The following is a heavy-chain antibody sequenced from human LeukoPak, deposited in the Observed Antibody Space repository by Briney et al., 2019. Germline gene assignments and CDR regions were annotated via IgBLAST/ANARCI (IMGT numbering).Heavy chain of an antibody. D-gene: IGHD3-22*01. J-gene: IGHJ4*02. CDR2: IWYDGSNK. CDR1: GFTFSSYG. V-gene: IGHV3-30*02. CDR3: AKDLNYYDSSGPLDY. Sequence: PGGSLRLSCAASGFTFSSYGIHWVRQAPGKGLEWVAVIWYDGSNKYYADSVKGRFTISRDNSKNTLYLQMNSLRAEDTAVYYCAKDLNYYDSSGPLDYWGQGTLVTVSS.